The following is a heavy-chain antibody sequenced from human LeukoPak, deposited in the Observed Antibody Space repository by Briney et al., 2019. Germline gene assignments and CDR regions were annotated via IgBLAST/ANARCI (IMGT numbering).Heavy chain of an antibody. CDR1: GFTFNTYG. Sequence: GGSLRLSCAASGFTFNTYGMSWVRHSPGKGLEWVSHISGSGERTYYADSVRGRFTSSRDNSKNTLFLQMNSLRVEDTAVYYCAKVKYDYGDPVGWFDPWGQGTLVTVSS. J-gene: IGHJ5*02. D-gene: IGHD4-17*01. CDR2: ISGSGERT. V-gene: IGHV3-23*01. CDR3: AKVKYDYGDPVGWFDP.